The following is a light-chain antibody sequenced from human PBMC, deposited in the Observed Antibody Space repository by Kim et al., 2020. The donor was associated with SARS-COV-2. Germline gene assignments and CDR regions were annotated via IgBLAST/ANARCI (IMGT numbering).Light chain of an antibody. J-gene: IGLJ2*01. V-gene: IGLV2-14*03. CDR3: SSYTSSSTLEGV. Sequence: SITHSWTGTSSEVGGYNYVSWYQQHPGKAPKLMIYDVSNRPSGVSNRFSGSKSGNTASLTISGLQAEDEADYYCSSYTSSSTLEGVFGGGTKVTVL. CDR2: DVS. CDR1: SSEVGGYNY.